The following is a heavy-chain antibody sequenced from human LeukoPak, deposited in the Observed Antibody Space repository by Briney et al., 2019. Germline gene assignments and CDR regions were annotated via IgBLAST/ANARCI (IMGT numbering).Heavy chain of an antibody. CDR1: GFTFSSYA. J-gene: IGHJ4*02. Sequence: PGGSLRLFCAASGFTFSSYAMHWVRQAPGKGLEYVSAIYSNGGSTHYANPVKGRFTISRDNSKNTLYLQMGSLRAEDTALYYCAKDKVRSTNYYDSSGYILDYWGQGTLVTVSS. V-gene: IGHV3-64*01. D-gene: IGHD3-22*01. CDR3: AKDKVRSTNYYDSSGYILDY. CDR2: IYSNGGST.